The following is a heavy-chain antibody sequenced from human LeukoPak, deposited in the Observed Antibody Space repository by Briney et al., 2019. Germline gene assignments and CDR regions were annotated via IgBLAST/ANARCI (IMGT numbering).Heavy chain of an antibody. CDR3: ATQQGGNPAY. J-gene: IGHJ4*02. Sequence: PGGSLRLSCAASGFTFSSYAMSWVRQAPGKGLEWISYIGGDGIAFYADSVKGRFTASKDDARKSTYLQMNSLRAEDTAVYYCATQQGGNPAYWGQGTLVTVSS. CDR1: GFTFSSYA. V-gene: IGHV3-48*04. CDR2: IGGDGIA. D-gene: IGHD1-14*01.